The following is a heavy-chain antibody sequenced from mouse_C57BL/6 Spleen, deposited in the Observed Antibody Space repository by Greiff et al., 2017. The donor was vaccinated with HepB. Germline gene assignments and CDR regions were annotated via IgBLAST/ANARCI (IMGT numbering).Heavy chain of an antibody. CDR3: ARHESYGSSFLSYWYFDV. V-gene: IGHV1-62-2*01. D-gene: IGHD1-1*01. J-gene: IGHJ1*03. Sequence: VQLQQSGAELVKPGASVKLSCKASGYTFTEYTIHWVKQRSGQGLEWIGWFYPGSGSIKYNEKFKDKATLTADKSSSTVYMELSTLTSEDSAVYFCARHESYGSSFLSYWYFDVWGTGTTVTVSS. CDR1: GYTFTEYT. CDR2: FYPGSGSI.